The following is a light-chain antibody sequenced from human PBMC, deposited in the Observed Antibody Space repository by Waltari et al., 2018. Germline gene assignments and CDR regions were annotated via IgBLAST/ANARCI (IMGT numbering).Light chain of an antibody. CDR3: QQRGNWPIT. V-gene: IGKV3-11*01. J-gene: IGKJ5*01. Sequence: EIVMTQSPATLSVSPGKRATLSCRASQSLNNYLAWYHQKPGQAPRLLIYDASNRATGVPARFSGSGSGTDFTLTISSLEPEDLGVYYCQQRGNWPITFGQGTRLEI. CDR1: QSLNNY. CDR2: DAS.